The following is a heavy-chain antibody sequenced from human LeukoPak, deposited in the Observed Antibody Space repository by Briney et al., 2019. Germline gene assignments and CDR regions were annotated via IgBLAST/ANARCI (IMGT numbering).Heavy chain of an antibody. CDR3: AKDALATPTRYFQP. D-gene: IGHD5-12*01. J-gene: IGHJ1*01. V-gene: IGHV3-23*01. Sequence: QTGGSLRLSCTASGFTFSSYAMSWVRQAPGKGLEWVSGVSGSGGSTYYADSVKGRFTISRDSSKSTLYLQMNSLRAEDTAVYYCAKDALATPTRYFQPWGQGTLVTVSS. CDR1: GFTFSSYA. CDR2: VSGSGGST.